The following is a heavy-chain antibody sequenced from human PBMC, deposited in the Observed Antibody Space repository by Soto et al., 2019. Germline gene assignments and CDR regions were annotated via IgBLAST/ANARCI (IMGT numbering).Heavy chain of an antibody. Sequence: SETLSLTCTVSGGSISSYYWSWIRQPPGKGLEWIGYIYYSGSTNYNPSLKSRVTISVDTSKNQFSLKLRSVTAADTAVYYCARRWGRRFDYWGQGTLVTVSS. CDR2: IYYSGST. D-gene: IGHD2-15*01. CDR1: GGSISSYY. CDR3: ARRWGRRFDY. V-gene: IGHV4-59*08. J-gene: IGHJ4*02.